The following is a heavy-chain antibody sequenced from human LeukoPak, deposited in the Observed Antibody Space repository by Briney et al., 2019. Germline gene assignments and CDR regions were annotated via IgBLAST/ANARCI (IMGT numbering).Heavy chain of an antibody. D-gene: IGHD6-13*01. CDR2: MNPNSGNT. Sequence: ASVKVSCKASGYTFTSYDINWVRQAPGQGLEWMGWMNPNSGNTGYAQKFQGRVTVTADESTSTAYMDLSSLTSEDTAVYYCARDNIRGGKGIAAAGGYYWGQGTLVTVSS. CDR1: GYTFTSYD. J-gene: IGHJ4*02. V-gene: IGHV1-8*01. CDR3: ARDNIRGGKGIAAAGGYY.